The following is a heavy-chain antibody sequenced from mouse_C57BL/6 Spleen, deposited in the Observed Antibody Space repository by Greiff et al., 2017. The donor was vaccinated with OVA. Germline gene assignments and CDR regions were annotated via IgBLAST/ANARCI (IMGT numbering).Heavy chain of an antibody. V-gene: IGHV1-61*01. J-gene: IGHJ3*01. CDR1: GYTFTSYW. CDR3: ARRYYSNQAWFVY. Sequence: QVQLQQPGAELVRPGSSVKLSCKASGYTFTSYWMDWVKQRPGQGLEWIGNIYPSDSETHYNQKFKDKATLTVDKSSSTAYMQLSSLTSEDSAVYYCARRYYSNQAWFVYWGQGTLVTVSA. CDR2: IYPSDSET. D-gene: IGHD2-5*01.